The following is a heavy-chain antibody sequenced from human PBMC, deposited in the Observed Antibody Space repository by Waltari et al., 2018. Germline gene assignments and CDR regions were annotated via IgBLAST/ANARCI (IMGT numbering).Heavy chain of an antibody. J-gene: IGHJ4*02. Sequence: QVQLVQSGAEVKKLGASVKDSCKASGYTSTGYYMHWVRQAPGQGLEWMGWINPNTGGTNYAQRFQGRVTMTRDTSISTAYMELSRLRSDDTAVYYCARDMAFGSSWYLDWGQGTLVTVSS. V-gene: IGHV1-2*02. D-gene: IGHD6-13*01. CDR3: ARDMAFGSSWYLD. CDR1: GYTSTGYY. CDR2: INPNTGGT.